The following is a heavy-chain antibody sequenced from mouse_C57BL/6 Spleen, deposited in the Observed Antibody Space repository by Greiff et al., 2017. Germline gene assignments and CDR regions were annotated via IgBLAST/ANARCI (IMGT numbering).Heavy chain of an antibody. V-gene: IGHV7-3*01. CDR1: GFTFTDYY. D-gene: IGHD1-1*01. J-gene: IGHJ3*01. CDR3: ARDGSSYDWFAY. CDR2: IRNKANGYTT. Sequence: EVQGVESGGGLVQPGGSLSLSCAASGFTFTDYYMSWVRQPPGKALEWLGFIRNKANGYTTEYSASVKGRFTISRDNSQSILYLQMNALRAEDSATYYCARDGSSYDWFAYWGQGTLVTVSA.